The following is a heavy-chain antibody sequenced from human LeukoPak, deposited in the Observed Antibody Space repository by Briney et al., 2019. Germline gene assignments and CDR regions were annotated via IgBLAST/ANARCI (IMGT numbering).Heavy chain of an antibody. V-gene: IGHV4-30-2*01. CDR2: IYHSGST. CDR1: GGSISSGGYS. J-gene: IGHJ4*02. D-gene: IGHD4-17*01. CDR3: ARLRRTYGDLDY. Sequence: PSETLSLTCAVSGGSISSGGYSWSWIRQPPGKGLEWIGYIYHSGSTYYNPSLKSRVTISVDRSKNQFSLKLSSVTAADTAVYYCARLRRTYGDLDYWGQGTLVTVSS.